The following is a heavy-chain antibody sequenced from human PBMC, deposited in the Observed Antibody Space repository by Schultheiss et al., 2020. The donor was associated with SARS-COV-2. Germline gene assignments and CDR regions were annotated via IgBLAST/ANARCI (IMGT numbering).Heavy chain of an antibody. D-gene: IGHD3-3*01. CDR1: GFTFSSYA. CDR2: IYSGGST. V-gene: IGHV3-23*03. J-gene: IGHJ4*02. Sequence: GGSLRLSCAASGFTFSSYAMSWVRQAPGKGLEWVSVIYSGGSTYYADSVKGRFTISRDSSKNTLYLQMNSLRAEDTAVYYCTKTYYDFWSGYYSFDYWGQGTLVTVSS. CDR3: TKTYYDFWSGYYSFDY.